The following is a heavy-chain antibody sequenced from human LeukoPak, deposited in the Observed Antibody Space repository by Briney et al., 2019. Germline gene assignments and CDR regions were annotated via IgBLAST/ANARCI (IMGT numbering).Heavy chain of an antibody. CDR1: GFTFSSYS. Sequence: GGSLRLSCAASGFTFSSYSMNWVRQAPGKGLEWVSYISSSSSTIYYADSVKGRFTISRDNAKNSLYLQMNSLRAEDTAVYYCASNIVVVTAIERSRPRDYWGQGTLVTVSS. V-gene: IGHV3-48*04. J-gene: IGHJ4*02. CDR2: ISSSSSTI. CDR3: ASNIVVVTAIERSRPRDY. D-gene: IGHD2-21*02.